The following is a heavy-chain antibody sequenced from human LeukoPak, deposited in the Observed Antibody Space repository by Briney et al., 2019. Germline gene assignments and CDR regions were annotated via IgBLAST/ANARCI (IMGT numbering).Heavy chain of an antibody. CDR3: ARRYSSSSVRAFDI. V-gene: IGHV4-39*01. D-gene: IGHD6-6*01. CDR2: IYYSGST. Sequence: SETPSLTCTVSGGSISSSSYYWGWIRQPPGKGLEWIGSIYYSGSTYYNPSLKSRVTISVDTSKNQFSLKLSSVTAADTAVYYCARRYSSSSVRAFDIWGQGTMVTVSS. CDR1: GGSISSSSYY. J-gene: IGHJ3*02.